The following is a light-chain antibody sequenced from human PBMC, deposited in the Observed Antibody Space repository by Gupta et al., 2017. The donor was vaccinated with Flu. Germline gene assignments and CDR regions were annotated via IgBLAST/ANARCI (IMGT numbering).Light chain of an antibody. V-gene: IGKV3-11*01. Sequence: SPATLSLSPGESATLSCRASQSVNNYLAWYQQKPGQPPRLLIYDTSNRATGIPARFSGSGSGTDVTLTISSLEPEDFAVYYCQQRSDWLTFGGGTKIEIK. CDR2: DTS. CDR1: QSVNNY. CDR3: QQRSDWLT. J-gene: IGKJ4*01.